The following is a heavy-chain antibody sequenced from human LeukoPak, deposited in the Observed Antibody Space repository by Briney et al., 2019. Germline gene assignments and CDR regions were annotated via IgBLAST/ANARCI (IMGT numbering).Heavy chain of an antibody. Sequence: GKGLEWVSAISGSGDRTTYADSVKGRFTIARDNSKNTLYLHMNSLRAEDTAVYYCAKEFRWGQGTLVTVSS. CDR3: AKEFR. V-gene: IGHV3-23*01. CDR2: ISGSGDRT. J-gene: IGHJ4*02.